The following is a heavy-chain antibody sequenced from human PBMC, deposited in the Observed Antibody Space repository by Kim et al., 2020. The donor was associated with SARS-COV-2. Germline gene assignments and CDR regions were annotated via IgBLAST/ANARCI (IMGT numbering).Heavy chain of an antibody. CDR3: ANARGH. D-gene: IGHD3-10*01. J-gene: IGHJ4*02. Sequence: GGSLRLSCAASGITFSSYTMNWVRQAPGKGLEWVSSINTGSNYIYYADSVKGRFTISRDNAKNSLYLQMNSLRAEDTAVDYCANARGHWGQGTLVTVSS. CDR1: GITFSSYT. CDR2: INTGSNYI. V-gene: IGHV3-21*01.